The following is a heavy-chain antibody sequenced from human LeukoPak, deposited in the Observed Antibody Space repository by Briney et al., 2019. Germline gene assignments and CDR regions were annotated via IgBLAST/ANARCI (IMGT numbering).Heavy chain of an antibody. CDR2: IKQDGSEK. CDR1: GFTFSSYW. J-gene: IGHJ4*02. CDR3: ARDGQLVPSDY. V-gene: IGHV3-7*01. D-gene: IGHD6-13*01. Sequence: PGGSLRLSCAASGFTFSSYWMSWVRQAPGKGLEWVANIKQDGSEKYYVDSVKGRFTISREKAKNSLYLQMNSLRAEDTAVYYCARDGQLVPSDYWGQGTLVTVSS.